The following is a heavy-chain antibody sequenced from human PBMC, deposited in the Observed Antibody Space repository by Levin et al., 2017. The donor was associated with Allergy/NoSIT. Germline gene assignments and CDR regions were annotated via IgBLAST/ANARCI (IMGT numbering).Heavy chain of an antibody. CDR1: DFTFSSFW. D-gene: IGHD3-16*01. CDR2: INSDGSST. V-gene: IGHV3-74*01. CDR3: AREGRWGEHFDL. Sequence: GGSLRLSCAASDFTFSSFWMHWVRQAPGKGLVWVSRINSDGSSTIYADSVKGRFTISRDNAKNTMYLQTNSRRAEDTAVYYCAREGRWGEHFDLWGRGTLVTVSS. J-gene: IGHJ2*01.